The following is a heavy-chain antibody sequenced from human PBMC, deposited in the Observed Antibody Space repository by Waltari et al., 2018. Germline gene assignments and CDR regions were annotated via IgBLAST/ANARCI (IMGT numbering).Heavy chain of an antibody. Sequence: QLLESGVGLVQPGGSLSLSCGFSGFTLNSHARNWVRRAPGAGLQWVAAITVSDTTYHADSVKGRFTISRDTFSDTVYLQMNSLRADDTAVYYCAKPFYNWDDPLVSWGQGTLVTVSS. V-gene: IGHV3-23*01. CDR3: AKPFYNWDDPLVS. CDR1: GFTLNSHA. D-gene: IGHD1-20*01. J-gene: IGHJ5*02. CDR2: ITVSDTT.